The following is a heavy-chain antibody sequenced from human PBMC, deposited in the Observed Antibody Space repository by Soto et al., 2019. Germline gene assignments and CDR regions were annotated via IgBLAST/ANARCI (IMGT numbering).Heavy chain of an antibody. Sequence: QVQLQQWGAGLLKPSETLSLTCAVYGGFVSSGSYYWSWIRQPPGKGLEWIGEMSHSGGTPFNPSLKSRVTISVDTSKNQFALKMSSVTAAYTALYYCARVERGTATTVVDAFDIWGPGTMVTVSS. D-gene: IGHD1-1*01. CDR1: GGFVSSGSYY. V-gene: IGHV4-34*01. J-gene: IGHJ3*02. CDR2: MSHSGGT. CDR3: ARVERGTATTVVDAFDI.